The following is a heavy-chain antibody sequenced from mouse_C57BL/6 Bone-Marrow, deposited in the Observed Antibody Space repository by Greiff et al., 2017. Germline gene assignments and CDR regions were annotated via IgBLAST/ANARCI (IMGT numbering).Heavy chain of an antibody. CDR3: AREFTTVVATDYAMDY. V-gene: IGHV5-16*01. CDR1: GFTFSDYY. J-gene: IGHJ4*01. D-gene: IGHD1-1*01. Sequence: EVKVVESEGGLVQPGSSMKLSCTASGFTFSDYYMAWVRQVPEKGLEWVANINYDGSSTYYLDSLKSRFIISRDNAKNILYLQMSSLKSEDTATYYWAREFTTVVATDYAMDYWGQGTSVTVSS. CDR2: INYDGSST.